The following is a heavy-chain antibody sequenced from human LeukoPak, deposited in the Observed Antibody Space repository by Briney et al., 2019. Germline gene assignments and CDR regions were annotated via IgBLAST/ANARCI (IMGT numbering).Heavy chain of an antibody. Sequence: GGSLRLSCAASGFSFKDYNMHWVRQAPGKGLEWVAVITYDGSKYYTDSVKGRFTNSRDNSKNTLYLQMNSLRADDTAVYYCARDPSNSGSYYVLDYWGQGTLVTVSS. D-gene: IGHD1-26*01. CDR1: GFSFKDYN. CDR2: ITYDGSK. V-gene: IGHV3-30*03. J-gene: IGHJ4*02. CDR3: ARDPSNSGSYYVLDY.